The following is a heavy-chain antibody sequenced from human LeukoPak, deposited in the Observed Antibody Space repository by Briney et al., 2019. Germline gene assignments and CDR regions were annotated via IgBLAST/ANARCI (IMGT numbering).Heavy chain of an antibody. CDR3: AKDMYGDYGTLDY. CDR1: GFTFSTYG. CDR2: IRFDGNNK. V-gene: IGHV3-30*02. D-gene: IGHD4-17*01. J-gene: IGHJ4*02. Sequence: PGGSLRLSCAASGFTFSTYGMHWVRQAPGKGLEWVAFIRFDGNNKYYADSVQGRFTVSRDNSKDTLDLQMNRLRTEDTAVYYCAKDMYGDYGTLDYWGQGTLVTVSS.